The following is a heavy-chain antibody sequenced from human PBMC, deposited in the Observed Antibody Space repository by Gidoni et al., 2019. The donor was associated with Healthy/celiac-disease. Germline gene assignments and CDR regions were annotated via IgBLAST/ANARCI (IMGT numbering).Heavy chain of an antibody. Sequence: EVQLLESGGGLVQPGGSLRLSCAASGFPFSSYAMSWVRQAPGKGLEWVSAISGSGGSTYYADSVKGRFTISRDNSKNTLYLQMNSLRAEDTAVYYCAKDRTITMIVVVTYYFDYWGQGTLVTVSS. J-gene: IGHJ4*02. CDR1: GFPFSSYA. CDR2: ISGSGGST. D-gene: IGHD3-22*01. V-gene: IGHV3-23*01. CDR3: AKDRTITMIVVVTYYFDY.